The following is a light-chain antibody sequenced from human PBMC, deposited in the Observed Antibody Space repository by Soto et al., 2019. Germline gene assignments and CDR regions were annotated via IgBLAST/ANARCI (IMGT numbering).Light chain of an antibody. CDR2: DAS. CDR3: QQYNSYWT. CDR1: QSISSW. Sequence: DIQMTQSPSTLSASVEDRVTITCRASQSISSWLAWYQQKPGKAPKLLIYDASSLESGVPSRFSGSGSGTEFTLTISSLQPDDFATYYCQQYNSYWTCGQGSKA. J-gene: IGKJ1*01. V-gene: IGKV1-5*01.